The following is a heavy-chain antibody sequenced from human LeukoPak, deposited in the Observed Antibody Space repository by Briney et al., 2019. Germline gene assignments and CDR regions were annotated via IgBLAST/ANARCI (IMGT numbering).Heavy chain of an antibody. J-gene: IGHJ4*02. V-gene: IGHV4-39*01. Sequence: KPSETLSLTCTVSGGSISSSSYYWGWICQPPGKGLEWIGSIYYSGSTYYNPSLKSRVTISVDTSKNQFSLKLSSVTAADTAVYYCARTSMGYGDYLYWGQGTLVTVSS. CDR2: IYYSGST. CDR1: GGSISSSSYY. CDR3: ARTSMGYGDYLY. D-gene: IGHD4-17*01.